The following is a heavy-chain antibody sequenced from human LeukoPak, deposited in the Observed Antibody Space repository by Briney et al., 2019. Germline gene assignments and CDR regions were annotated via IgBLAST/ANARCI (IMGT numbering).Heavy chain of an antibody. CDR3: ARSPEAQAHFDT. CDR1: GYSFTEYY. CDR2: IDPDDDET. V-gene: IGHV1-69-2*01. J-gene: IGHJ5*02. Sequence: ASVKVSCKASGYSFTEYYIQWMQQAPGKGPEWMGRIDPDDDETIYAGKFQGRVTMTTDTSTVTAYMELSSLRSDDTAVYYCARSPEAQAHFDTWGQGTLATVSS.